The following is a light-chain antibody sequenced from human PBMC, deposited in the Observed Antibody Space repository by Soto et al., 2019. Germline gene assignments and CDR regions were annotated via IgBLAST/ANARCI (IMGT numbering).Light chain of an antibody. Sequence: QSALTQPASVSGTPGQSITISCTGSNSDVGLYDFVSWYQHHPGRAPKLIVSEVSHRPSGISNRFSGSKSGNTASLTISGLQSEDEADYYCASYTVSGTLIFGGGTKLTVL. CDR2: EVS. J-gene: IGLJ2*01. V-gene: IGLV2-14*01. CDR1: NSDVGLYDF. CDR3: ASYTVSGTLI.